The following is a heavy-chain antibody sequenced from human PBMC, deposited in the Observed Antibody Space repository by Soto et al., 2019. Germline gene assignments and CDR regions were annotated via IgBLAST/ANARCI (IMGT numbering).Heavy chain of an antibody. CDR2: IKSKTDGGTT. Sequence: GGSLRLSCAASGFTFSNAWMSWVRQAPGKGLEWVGRIKSKTDGGTTDYAAPVKGRFTISRDDSKNTLYLQMNSLKTEDTAVYYCTTDPTMIVVVLFDYWGQGTLVTVSS. D-gene: IGHD3-22*01. J-gene: IGHJ4*02. CDR3: TTDPTMIVVVLFDY. V-gene: IGHV3-15*01. CDR1: GFTFSNAW.